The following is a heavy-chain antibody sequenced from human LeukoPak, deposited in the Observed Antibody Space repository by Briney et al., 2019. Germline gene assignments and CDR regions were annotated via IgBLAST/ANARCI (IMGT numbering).Heavy chain of an antibody. CDR2: INSDGSIT. Sequence: GGSLRLSCAASGFTFTTYWMHWVRQAPGKGPVWVSHINSDGSITSYADSVKGRFTISRDNAKNTLYLQMNSLRAEDTAVYYCARDAVDTANAVWGQGTTVTVSS. V-gene: IGHV3-74*01. J-gene: IGHJ6*02. CDR3: ARDAVDTANAV. D-gene: IGHD5-18*01. CDR1: GFTFTTYW.